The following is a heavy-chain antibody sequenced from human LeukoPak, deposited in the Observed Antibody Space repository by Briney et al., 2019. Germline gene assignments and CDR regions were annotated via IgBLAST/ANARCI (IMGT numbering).Heavy chain of an antibody. Sequence: PGGSLRLSCSASGFTFSSYAMSWVRQAPGKGLEWVSAISGSGGSTYYADSVKGRFTISRDNSKNTLYLQMNSLRAEDTVVYYCAKGMVPYGDYGGLGYYFDYWGQGTLVTVSS. V-gene: IGHV3-23*01. J-gene: IGHJ4*02. CDR1: GFTFSSYA. D-gene: IGHD4-17*01. CDR2: ISGSGGST. CDR3: AKGMVPYGDYGGLGYYFDY.